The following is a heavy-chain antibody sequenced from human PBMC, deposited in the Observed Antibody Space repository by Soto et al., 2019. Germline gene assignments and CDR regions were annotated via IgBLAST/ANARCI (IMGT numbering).Heavy chain of an antibody. CDR2: ISYDGSNK. CDR3: AKGSRVTIFDVAVY. D-gene: IGHD3-9*01. V-gene: IGHV3-30*18. Sequence: QVQLVESGGGVVQPGRSLRLSCAASGFTFSSYGMHWVRQAPGKGLEWVAVISYDGSNKYYADSVKGRFTISRDNSKNALYLQMNSLRAEDTAVYYCAKGSRVTIFDVAVYWGQGTLVTVSS. J-gene: IGHJ4*02. CDR1: GFTFSSYG.